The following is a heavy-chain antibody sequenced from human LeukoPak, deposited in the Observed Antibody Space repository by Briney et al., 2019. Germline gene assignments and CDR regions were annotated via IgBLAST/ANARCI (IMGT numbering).Heavy chain of an antibody. CDR2: IYSGGST. CDR1: GFTVGSNY. CDR3: TREGMGTTFSAWFDP. V-gene: IGHV3-66*02. D-gene: IGHD1-7*01. J-gene: IGHJ5*02. Sequence: GGSLRLSCAASGFTVGSNYMSWVRQAPGKGLEWVSVIYSGGSTYYADSVRGRFTVSRDNSKNTMYLQVNSLRAEDTAVYYCTREGMGTTFSAWFDPWGQGTLVTVSS.